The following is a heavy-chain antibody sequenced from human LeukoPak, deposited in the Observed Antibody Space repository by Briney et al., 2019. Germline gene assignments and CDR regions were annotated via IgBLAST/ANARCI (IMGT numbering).Heavy chain of an antibody. V-gene: IGHV1-2*02. Sequence: ASVKVSCKASGYTFTGYYMHWVRQAPGQGLEWMGWINPNSGGTNYAQKFQGRVTMTRDTSISTAYMELSRLRSDDTAVYYCARRQLWPNNWFDPWGQGTLVTVSS. J-gene: IGHJ5*02. CDR3: ARRQLWPNNWFDP. D-gene: IGHD5-18*01. CDR2: INPNSGGT. CDR1: GYTFTGYY.